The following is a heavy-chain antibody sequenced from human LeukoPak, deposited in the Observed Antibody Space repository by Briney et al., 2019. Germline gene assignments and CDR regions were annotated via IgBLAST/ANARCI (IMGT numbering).Heavy chain of an antibody. V-gene: IGHV3-23*01. Sequence: GGSLRLSCAASGFTFTSFAMSWVRQAPGKGLEWVSTISRSGVATYYANSVKGRFTISRDNSKNTVYLQMNSLRAEDTAIYYCAKHSHDGSAPYYEVQLDYWGQGTLVTVSS. D-gene: IGHD3-22*01. J-gene: IGHJ4*02. CDR1: GFTFTSFA. CDR2: ISRSGVAT. CDR3: AKHSHDGSAPYYEVQLDY.